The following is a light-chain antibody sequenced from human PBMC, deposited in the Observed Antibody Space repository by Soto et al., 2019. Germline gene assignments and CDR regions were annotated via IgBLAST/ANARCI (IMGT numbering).Light chain of an antibody. CDR2: GAS. Sequence: ETIMTKAPSMPSVFAGERSTLSCMASQSVSNNLAWYQQKLGQAPRVLIYGASTRATGIPARFTGSGSGTEFILTITSLQSQDSAVYYCQEYTGPPTTFGPGTRLEIK. J-gene: IGKJ5*01. CDR3: QEYTGPPTT. CDR1: QSVSNN. V-gene: IGKV3-15*01.